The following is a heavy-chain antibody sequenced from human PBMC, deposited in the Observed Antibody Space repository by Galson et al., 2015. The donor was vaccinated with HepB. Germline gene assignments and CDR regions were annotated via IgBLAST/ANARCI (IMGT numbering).Heavy chain of an antibody. V-gene: IGHV3-21*04. CDR3: ARDGSLGGPQWLVHFDI. Sequence: SLRLSCAASGFTFRDYSMNWVRQAPGKGLEWVSSITSSSALTSYGDSVKGRFTISRDNANKSLYLEMDSLRVEDTAMYYCARDGSLGGPQWLVHFDIWGQGTMVTVSS. CDR2: ITSSSALT. J-gene: IGHJ3*02. D-gene: IGHD6-19*01. CDR1: GFTFRDYS.